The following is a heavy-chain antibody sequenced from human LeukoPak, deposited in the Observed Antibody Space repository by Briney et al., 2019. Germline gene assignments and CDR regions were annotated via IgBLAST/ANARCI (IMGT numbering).Heavy chain of an antibody. V-gene: IGHV4-59*01. CDR1: GGSIRSYY. D-gene: IGHD2-2*01. CDR3: ARATIGYCSSISCRAGYFDY. J-gene: IGHJ4*02. Sequence: SETLSLTCTVSGGSIRSYYWSWVRQPPGKGLEWIGYIYYSGSTNYNPSLKSRVTISVDTSKNQFSLKLSSVTAADTAVYYCARATIGYCSSISCRAGYFDYWGQGTLVTVSS. CDR2: IYYSGST.